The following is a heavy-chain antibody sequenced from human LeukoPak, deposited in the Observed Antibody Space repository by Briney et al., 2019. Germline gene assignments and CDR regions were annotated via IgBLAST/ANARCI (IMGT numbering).Heavy chain of an antibody. D-gene: IGHD3-9*01. CDR2: INHSGST. Sequence: SETLSLTCAVYGGSFSGYYWSWIRQPPGKGLEWIGEINHSGSTNYNPSLKSRVTISVDTSKNHFSLKLSSVTAADTAVYYCARGGRFLTGYYIVRYYYMDVWGKGTTVTVSS. J-gene: IGHJ6*03. CDR3: ARGGRFLTGYYIVRYYYMDV. CDR1: GGSFSGYY. V-gene: IGHV4-34*01.